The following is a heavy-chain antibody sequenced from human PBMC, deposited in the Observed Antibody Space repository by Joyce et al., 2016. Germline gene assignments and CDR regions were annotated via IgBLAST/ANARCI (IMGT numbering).Heavy chain of an antibody. V-gene: IGHV1-2*02. J-gene: IGHJ5*02. CDR2: INPKSGAT. CDR3: AREGPYNWNDYWFDP. D-gene: IGHD1-1*01. CDR1: GYNFIGYY. Sequence: QEQLVQSGTEVKKPGASVKVSCKTSGYNFIGYYIHWVRQAPGQGLELMGWINPKSGATNYAQKFQGRVTMTRDTSISTAYMELSRLRSDDTAVYYCAREGPYNWNDYWFDPWGQGTLVTVSS.